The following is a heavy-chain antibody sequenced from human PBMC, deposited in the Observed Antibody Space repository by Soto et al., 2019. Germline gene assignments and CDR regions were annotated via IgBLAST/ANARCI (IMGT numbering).Heavy chain of an antibody. CDR1: GYTFTSYG. CDR3: ARDFEVAGNQVFDY. J-gene: IGHJ4*02. CDR2: ISAYNGNT. V-gene: IGHV1-18*04. D-gene: IGHD6-19*01. Sequence: ASVKVSCKASGYTFTSYGISWVRQAPGQGLEWMGWISAYNGNTNYAQKLQGRVTMTTDTSTSTAYMELRSLRSDDTAVYYCARDFEVAGNQVFDYWGQGTLVTVSS.